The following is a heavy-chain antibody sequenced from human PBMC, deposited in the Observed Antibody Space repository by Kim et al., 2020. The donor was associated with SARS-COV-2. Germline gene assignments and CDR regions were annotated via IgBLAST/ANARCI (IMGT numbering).Heavy chain of an antibody. V-gene: IGHV1-18*04. CDR3: ARGGSGYLGRWFDS. J-gene: IGHJ5*01. D-gene: IGHD6-19*01. CDR1: DYTFTNYG. Sequence: ASVKVSCKGADYTFTNYGFNWVRQAPGQGLEWIGWISGYNGNIKYAEKVQDRVFMTTDTSATTSYMELRSLTSDDTAVYYCARGGSGYLGRWFDSWGQGTLVTVSS. CDR2: ISGYNGNI.